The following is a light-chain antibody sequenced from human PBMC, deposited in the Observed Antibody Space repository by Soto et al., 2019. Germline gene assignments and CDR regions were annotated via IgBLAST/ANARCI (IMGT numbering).Light chain of an antibody. CDR3: QQRSSWPA. CDR1: QSVSSF. Sequence: EIALTQSPATLYFSPGEIATLSCGASQSVSSFFAWYRQKTGQAPRLLIYDSSNRATGIPARFSGSGSGTDFTLNISSLGPEDFSVYYCQQRSSWPAFGGGTKVE. J-gene: IGKJ4*01. V-gene: IGKV3-11*01. CDR2: DSS.